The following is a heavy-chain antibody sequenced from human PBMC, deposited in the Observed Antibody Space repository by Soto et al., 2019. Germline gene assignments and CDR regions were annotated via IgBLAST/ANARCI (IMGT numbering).Heavy chain of an antibody. Sequence: GGSLRLSCAASGFTFSSYVMSWVRQAPGKGLEWVSAISGSGSSTYYADSVKGRFTISRDNSKNTLYLQMNSLRAEDTAVYYCAIVWATETMLPDYWGLGALVTVSS. CDR1: GFTFSSYV. J-gene: IGHJ4*02. D-gene: IGHD4-17*01. V-gene: IGHV3-23*01. CDR2: ISGSGSST. CDR3: AIVWATETMLPDY.